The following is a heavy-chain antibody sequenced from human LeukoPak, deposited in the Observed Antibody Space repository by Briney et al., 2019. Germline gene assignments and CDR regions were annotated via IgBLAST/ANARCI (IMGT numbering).Heavy chain of an antibody. Sequence: PSETLSLTCAVYGGSFRNYYWSWIRQPPGKGLEWIGEIDHSGNTNYNPSLKSRVTISVDTSKNQFSLKLSSVTAADTAVYYCARRGSNYVWGSYRINWFDPWGQGTLVTVSS. J-gene: IGHJ5*02. V-gene: IGHV4-34*01. CDR3: ARRGSNYVWGSYRINWFDP. D-gene: IGHD3-16*02. CDR1: GGSFRNYY. CDR2: IDHSGNT.